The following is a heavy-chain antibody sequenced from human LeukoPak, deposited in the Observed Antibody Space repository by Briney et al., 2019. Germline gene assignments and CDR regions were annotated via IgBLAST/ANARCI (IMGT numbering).Heavy chain of an antibody. D-gene: IGHD2-2*03. CDR2: VSGSGDST. V-gene: IGHV3-23*01. Sequence: GGSLRLSCATSGFTFTSFAMTWVRQAPGKGLEWVSAVSGSGDSTYYADSVKGRFTISRDNPKNTLYLQMSSLRAEDTAVYYCAKRTSGFCSSTSCYGHDFWGQGTLVTVSP. CDR1: GFTFTSFA. J-gene: IGHJ4*02. CDR3: AKRTSGFCSSTSCYGHDF.